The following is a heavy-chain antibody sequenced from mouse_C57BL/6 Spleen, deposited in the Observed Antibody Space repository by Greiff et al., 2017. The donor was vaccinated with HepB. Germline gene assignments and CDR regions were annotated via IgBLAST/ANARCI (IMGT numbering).Heavy chain of an antibody. Sequence: VQLQQPGAELVKPGASVKLSCKASGYTFTSYWMHWVKQRPGQGLEWIGMIHPNSGSTNYNEKFKSKATLTVDKSSSTAYMQLSSLTSEDSAVYYCARIYYGNYRFDYWGQGTTLTVSS. V-gene: IGHV1-64*01. CDR1: GYTFTSYW. CDR3: ARIYYGNYRFDY. CDR2: IHPNSGST. J-gene: IGHJ2*01. D-gene: IGHD2-1*01.